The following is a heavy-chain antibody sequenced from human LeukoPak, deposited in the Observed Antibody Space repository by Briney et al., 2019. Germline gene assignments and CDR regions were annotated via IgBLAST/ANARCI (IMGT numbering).Heavy chain of an antibody. CDR2: IESSTDGGTT. V-gene: IGHV3-15*04. D-gene: IGHD3-3*01. CDR1: GPTFRNAF. CDR3: TTSPGITVFGVVTDY. J-gene: IGHJ4*02. Sequence: GGSLRLSCAASGPTFRNAFMNWVRQAPGKGLEWVGRIESSTDGGTTDYAAPVKGRFTLSRDDSKNTLYLQMNNVKTEDTGVYYCTTSPGITVFGVVTDYWGQGTLVIVSS.